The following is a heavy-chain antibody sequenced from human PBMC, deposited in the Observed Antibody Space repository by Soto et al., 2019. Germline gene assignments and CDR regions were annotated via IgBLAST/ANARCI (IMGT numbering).Heavy chain of an antibody. CDR1: GGSISSSSYY. V-gene: IGHV4-39*01. Sequence: PSETLSLTCTVSGGSISSSSYYWGWIRQPPGKGLEWIGSIYYSGSTYYNPSLKSRVTISVDTSKNQFSLKLSSVTAADTAVYYCATAASGYGSGRAWLDPWGQGTLVTVSS. D-gene: IGHD3-10*01. J-gene: IGHJ5*02. CDR3: ATAASGYGSGRAWLDP. CDR2: IYYSGST.